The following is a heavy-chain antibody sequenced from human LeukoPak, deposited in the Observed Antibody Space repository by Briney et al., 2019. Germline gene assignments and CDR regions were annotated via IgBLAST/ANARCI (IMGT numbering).Heavy chain of an antibody. CDR2: ISGSGGST. V-gene: IGHV3-23*01. CDR3: AKSRGYTYEFYYYGMDV. Sequence: PGGSLRLSCAASGFTFSSYAMSWVRQAPGKGLEWVSGISGSGGSTYYADSVKGRFTISRDNSKNTLFLQMNSLRAEDTAVYYCAKSRGYTYEFYYYGMDVWGQGTTVTVSS. CDR1: GFTFSSYA. D-gene: IGHD5-18*01. J-gene: IGHJ6*02.